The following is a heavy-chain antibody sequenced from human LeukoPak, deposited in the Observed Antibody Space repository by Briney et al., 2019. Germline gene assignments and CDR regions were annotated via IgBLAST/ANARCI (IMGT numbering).Heavy chain of an antibody. V-gene: IGHV3-23*01. Sequence: PGGSLRLSCAASGFTFSSYAMNWVRQAPGKGLEWVSGISGSGAGTYYADYVKGRFTISRDNSKNTLHLQMTSLRAEDTAEYYCMAEVRRGLYDKWGQGIVVTVSS. CDR2: ISGSGAGT. D-gene: IGHD3-16*01. J-gene: IGHJ4*02. CDR1: GFTFSSYA. CDR3: MAEVRRGLYDK.